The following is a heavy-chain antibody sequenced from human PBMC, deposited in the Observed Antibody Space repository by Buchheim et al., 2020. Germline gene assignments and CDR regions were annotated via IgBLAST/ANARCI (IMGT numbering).Heavy chain of an antibody. CDR1: GFTFSSYW. D-gene: IGHD4-17*01. V-gene: IGHV3-74*01. CDR3: ARDRDYGDYWARFPIEDP. J-gene: IGHJ5*02. CDR2: INSDGSST. Sequence: EVQLVESGGGLVQPGGSLRLSCAASGFTFSSYWVHWVRQAPGKGLVWVSRINSDGSSTSYADSVKGRFTISRDNAKNTLYLQMNSLRAEDTAVYYCARDRDYGDYWARFPIEDPWGQGTL.